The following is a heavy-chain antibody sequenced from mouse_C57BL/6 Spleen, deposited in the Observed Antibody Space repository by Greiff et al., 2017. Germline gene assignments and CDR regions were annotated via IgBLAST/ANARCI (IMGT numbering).Heavy chain of an antibody. Sequence: EVKLVESGGGLVQPGGSLSLSCAASGFIFTDYYMSWVRQPPGKALEWLGFLRNKANGYTTEYSASVKGRFTISRDNSQSILYLQMKALRAEDSATYYCARYEGWVSFADWGQGTLVTVSA. D-gene: IGHD3-3*01. CDR3: ARYEGWVSFAD. CDR2: LRNKANGYTT. CDR1: GFIFTDYY. V-gene: IGHV7-3*01. J-gene: IGHJ3*01.